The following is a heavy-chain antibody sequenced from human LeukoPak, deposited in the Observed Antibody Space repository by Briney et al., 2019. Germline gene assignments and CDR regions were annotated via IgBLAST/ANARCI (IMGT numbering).Heavy chain of an antibody. V-gene: IGHV3-9*01. J-gene: IGHJ3*02. CDR1: GFTFGNYA. CDR2: ISWNLGNT. CDR3: ARDPSPEDTRGYYDGLDI. Sequence: GGSLRLSCAASGFTFGNYAMHWVRQAPGKGLEWVSSISWNLGNTDYADSVKGRFTISRDNTKNSLFLQMNSLRAEDTAVYYCARDPSPEDTRGYYDGLDIWGPGTRVTVSS. D-gene: IGHD3-22*01.